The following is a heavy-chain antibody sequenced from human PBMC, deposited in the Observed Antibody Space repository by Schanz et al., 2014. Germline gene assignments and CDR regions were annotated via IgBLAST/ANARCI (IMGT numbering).Heavy chain of an antibody. D-gene: IGHD3-10*01. V-gene: IGHV3-23*01. CDR3: AKGRFGELSAFDI. CDR1: GFTFTNYA. Sequence: DVQLLESGGGLVQPGGSLRLSCAASGFTFTNYAMSWVRQAPGKGLEWVSAISGSGGSTYYADSVKGRFTISRDNSKSSLYLQMNSLRAEDTAVYYCAKGRFGELSAFDIWGQGTMVTVSS. CDR2: ISGSGGST. J-gene: IGHJ3*02.